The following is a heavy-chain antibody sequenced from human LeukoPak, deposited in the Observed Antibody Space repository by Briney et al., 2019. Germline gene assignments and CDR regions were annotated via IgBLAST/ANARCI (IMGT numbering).Heavy chain of an antibody. J-gene: IGHJ3*02. D-gene: IGHD3-22*01. CDR2: INAGNGNT. V-gene: IGHV1-3*01. Sequence: ASVKVSCKASGYTFTSYAMHWVRQAPGQRLEWMGWINAGNGNTKYSQKFQGRVTITRDTSASTAYMELSSLRSEDTAVYYCARPSYDSSGYSLADAFDIWGQGTMVTVSS. CDR3: ARPSYDSSGYSLADAFDI. CDR1: GYTFTSYA.